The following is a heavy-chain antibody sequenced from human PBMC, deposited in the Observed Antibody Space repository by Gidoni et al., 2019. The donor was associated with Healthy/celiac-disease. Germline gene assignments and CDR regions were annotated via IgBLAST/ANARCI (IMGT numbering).Heavy chain of an antibody. CDR3: AKNEVLRLKNPGPYYYYMDV. V-gene: IGHV3-23*01. CDR1: GSPFSSYA. Sequence: EVQLLESGGGLVQPGGSLRLSCDASGSPFSSYALSWVRQAPGKGLEWVSAISGSGGSTYYADSVKGRFTISRDNSKNTLYLQMNSLRAEDTAVYYCAKNEVLRLKNPGPYYYYMDVWGKGTTVTVSS. D-gene: IGHD1-1*01. J-gene: IGHJ6*03. CDR2: ISGSGGST.